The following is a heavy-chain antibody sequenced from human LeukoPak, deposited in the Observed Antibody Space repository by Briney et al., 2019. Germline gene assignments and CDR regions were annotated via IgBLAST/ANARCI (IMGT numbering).Heavy chain of an antibody. CDR2: MNPNSGNT. D-gene: IGHD1-7*01. CDR3: ARVYSFPDSYWNYSPFDY. Sequence: ASVKVSCKASGYTFTSYDINWVRQATGQGLEWMGWMNPNSGNTGHAQKFQGRVTMTRNTSISTAYMELSSLRSEDTAVYYCARVYSFPDSYWNYSPFDYWGQGTLVTVSS. CDR1: GYTFTSYD. V-gene: IGHV1-8*01. J-gene: IGHJ4*02.